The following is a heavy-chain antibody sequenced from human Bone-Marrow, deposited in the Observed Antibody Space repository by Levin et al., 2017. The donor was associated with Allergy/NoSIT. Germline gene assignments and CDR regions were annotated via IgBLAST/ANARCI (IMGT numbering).Heavy chain of an antibody. CDR2: INHSGST. D-gene: IGHD2-8*01. Sequence: PSETLSLTCAVYGGSFSGYYWSWIRQPPGKGLEWIGEINHSGSTNYNPSLKSRVTISVDTSKNQFSLKLSSVTAADTAVYYCARGRGDIVLMVYAKYYFDYWGQGTLVTVSS. V-gene: IGHV4-34*01. CDR3: ARGRGDIVLMVYAKYYFDY. CDR1: GGSFSGYY. J-gene: IGHJ4*02.